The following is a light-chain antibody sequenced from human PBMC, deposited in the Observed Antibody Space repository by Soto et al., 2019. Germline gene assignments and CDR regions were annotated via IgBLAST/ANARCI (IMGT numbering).Light chain of an antibody. CDR3: QQRSDWLT. V-gene: IGKV3-11*01. CDR2: DTS. J-gene: IGKJ4*01. Sequence: EIVLTQSPATLSLSPGDRAILSCRASQSISSALAWYQQKPGQAPRLLIYDTSDRATGIPARFSGSRSGTDFTLTISYLEPEDFAVYYCQQRSDWLTFGGGIRVEIK. CDR1: QSISSA.